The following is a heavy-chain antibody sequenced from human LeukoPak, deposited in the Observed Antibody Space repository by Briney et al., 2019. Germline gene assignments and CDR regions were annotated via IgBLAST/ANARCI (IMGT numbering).Heavy chain of an antibody. D-gene: IGHD6-13*01. CDR2: ISAYNGNT. CDR3: ARGNSSSWYFPDPFDY. V-gene: IGHV1-18*04. Sequence: ASVKVSCKASGYTFTSYGISWVRQAPGQGLEWIGWISAYNGNTNYAQKLQGRVTMTTDTSTTTACMELRSLRSDDTAVYYCARGNSSSWYFPDPFDYWGQGTLVTVSS. CDR1: GYTFTSYG. J-gene: IGHJ4*02.